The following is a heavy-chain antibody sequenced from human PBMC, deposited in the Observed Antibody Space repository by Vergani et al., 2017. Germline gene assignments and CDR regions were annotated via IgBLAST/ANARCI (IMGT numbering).Heavy chain of an antibody. Sequence: QVQLQQSGPGLVKPSQTLSLTCAISGDSVSSNSAAWNWIRQSPSRGLEWLGRTYYRSKWYNDYAVSVKSRITINPDTSKNQFSLQLNSVTPEDTAVYYCAAGFLDPLHYYYYYMDVWGKGTTVTVSS. CDR3: AAGFLDPLHYYYYYMDV. CDR2: TYYRSKWYN. J-gene: IGHJ6*03. D-gene: IGHD3/OR15-3a*01. V-gene: IGHV6-1*01. CDR1: GDSVSSNSAA.